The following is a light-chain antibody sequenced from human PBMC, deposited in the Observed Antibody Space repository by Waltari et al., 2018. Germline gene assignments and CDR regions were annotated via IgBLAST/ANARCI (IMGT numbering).Light chain of an antibody. J-gene: IGKJ1*01. Sequence: DVQMTQSPSTLSASVGDRVTITCRASQTISNWLAWYHQKPGKAPTLLIYKASSLQGGVPSRCSGSGCGAEFTLTISSLQPDDFATYYCHQYNAYPWTFGQGTKVEIK. CDR1: QTISNW. CDR3: HQYNAYPWT. V-gene: IGKV1-5*03. CDR2: KAS.